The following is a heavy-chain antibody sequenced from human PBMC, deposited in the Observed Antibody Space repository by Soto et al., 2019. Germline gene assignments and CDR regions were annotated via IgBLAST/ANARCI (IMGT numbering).Heavy chain of an antibody. CDR2: IYWDEDK. CDR3: AHTDCELRNCFDP. CDR1: GFSLTTRGLC. V-gene: IGHV2-5*02. Sequence: QITLTESGPPLVQPTQTLRLTCSFSGFSLTTRGLCVAWFRKPPGKALEWLAVIYWDEDKRYSPLLKTRLIVAKDTSKNEVVLSMTNMDPVDTGTFYCAHTDCELRNCFDPWCQGIHVTVSS. D-gene: IGHD2-21*02. J-gene: IGHJ5*02.